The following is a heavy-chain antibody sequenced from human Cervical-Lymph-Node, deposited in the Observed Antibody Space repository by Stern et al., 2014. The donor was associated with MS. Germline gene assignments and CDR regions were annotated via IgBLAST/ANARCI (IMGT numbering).Heavy chain of an antibody. CDR2: IYWDDDE. Sequence: ESGPTLVKPTQTLTLTCTFSGLSLSTSGVGVGWIRQPPGKALEWLAVIYWDDDERYSPSLESRLTIPKDTAKNQVVLTMANMDPVDTATYFCAHTTVTFDEAYGLDVWGPGTTVTVSS. J-gene: IGHJ6*02. CDR3: AHTTVTFDEAYGLDV. D-gene: IGHD4-17*01. V-gene: IGHV2-5*02. CDR1: GLSLSTSGVG.